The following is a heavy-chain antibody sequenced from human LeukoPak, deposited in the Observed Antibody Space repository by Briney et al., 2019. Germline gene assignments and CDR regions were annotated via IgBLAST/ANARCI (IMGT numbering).Heavy chain of an antibody. CDR3: ATSRTFDY. CDR1: GFTFNSCW. CDR2: IKQDGSEK. V-gene: IGHV3-7*01. D-gene: IGHD1-7*01. J-gene: IGHJ4*02. Sequence: PGGSLRLSCAASGFTFNSCWMNWVRQAPGKGLEWVANIKQDGSEKYYVDSVKGRFTISRDNAENSLYLQMNSLRAEDTAVYYCATSRTFDYWGQGTLVTVSS.